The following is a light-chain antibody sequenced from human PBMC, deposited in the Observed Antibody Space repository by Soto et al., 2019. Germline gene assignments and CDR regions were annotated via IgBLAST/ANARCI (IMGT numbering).Light chain of an antibody. CDR2: VNTDGSH. V-gene: IGLV4-69*01. Sequence: QLVLTQSPSASASLGASVKLTCTLSSGHSSYAIAWHQQQPEKGPRYLMKVNTDGSHNKGDGIPDRFSGSSSGAERYLTISRVQCEDEADCCCQIWGAGFSVVFGGGTKLAVL. CDR1: SGHSSYA. CDR3: QIWGAGFSVV. J-gene: IGLJ2*01.